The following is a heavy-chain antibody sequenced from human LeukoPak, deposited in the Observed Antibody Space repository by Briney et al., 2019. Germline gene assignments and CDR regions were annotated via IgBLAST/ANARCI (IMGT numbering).Heavy chain of an antibody. J-gene: IGHJ4*02. CDR3: AREARGSGRDFDY. D-gene: IGHD1-26*01. CDR1: GFTFSDFY. Sequence: GGSLSLSCPASGFTFSDFYISWIRKAPGMGLDWISYIGTRSNPIYYADSVKGRFTISRDDAKNSLYLQMNSLRDEDTAVYFCAREARGSGRDFDYWGQGILVTVSS. V-gene: IGHV3-11*01. CDR2: IGTRSNPI.